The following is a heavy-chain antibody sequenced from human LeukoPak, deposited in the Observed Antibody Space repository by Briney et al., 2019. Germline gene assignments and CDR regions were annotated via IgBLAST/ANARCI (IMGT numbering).Heavy chain of an antibody. D-gene: IGHD3-9*01. CDR2: IYYSGST. Sequence: PSETLSLTCTVYGGSISGGGYYWSWIRQHPGKGLEWIGYIYYSGSTNYNPSLKSRVTISVDTSKNHFSLKLSSVTAADTAVYYCARGRYSAGDNWFDPWGQGTLVTVSS. CDR3: ARGRYSAGDNWFDP. V-gene: IGHV4-31*03. J-gene: IGHJ5*02. CDR1: GGSISGGGYY.